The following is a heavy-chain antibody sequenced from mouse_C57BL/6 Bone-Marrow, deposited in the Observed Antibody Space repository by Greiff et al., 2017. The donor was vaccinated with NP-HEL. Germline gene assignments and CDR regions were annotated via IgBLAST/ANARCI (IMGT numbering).Heavy chain of an antibody. CDR1: GYTFTSYW. V-gene: IGHV1-50*01. CDR3: ARDLLWYLFDY. Sequence: QVQLQQPGAELVKPGASVKLSCKASGYTFTSYWMQWVKQRPGQGLEWIGEIDPSDSYTNYNQKFKGKATLTVDTSSSTAYMQLSSLTSEDSAVYYCARDLLWYLFDYWGQGTTLTGSS. D-gene: IGHD2-1*01. CDR2: IDPSDSYT. J-gene: IGHJ2*01.